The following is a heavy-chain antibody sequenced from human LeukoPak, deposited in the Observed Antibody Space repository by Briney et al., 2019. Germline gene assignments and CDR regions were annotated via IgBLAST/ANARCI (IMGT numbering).Heavy chain of an antibody. J-gene: IGHJ4*02. CDR3: ARGEYSSSYAGNY. D-gene: IGHD6-6*01. CDR1: GGTFSSYA. V-gene: IGHV1-69*05. Sequence: SVKVSCKASGGTFSSYAISWVRQAPGQGLEWMGMIIPIFGTANYAQKCQGRVTITTDESTCTAYMELSSLRSEDTAVYYCARGEYSSSYAGNYWGQGTLVTVSS. CDR2: IIPIFGTA.